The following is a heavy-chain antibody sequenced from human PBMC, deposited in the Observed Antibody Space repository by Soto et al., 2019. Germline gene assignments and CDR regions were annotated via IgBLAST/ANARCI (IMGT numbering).Heavy chain of an antibody. CDR1: GGSISSSSYY. J-gene: IGHJ4*02. V-gene: IGHV4-39*01. D-gene: IGHD6-19*01. Sequence: SETLSLTCTVSGGSISSSSYYWGWIRQPPGKGLEWIGSIYYSGSTYYNPSLKSRVTISVDTSKNQFSLKLSSVTAADTAVYYCARTEDSSGWYDYWGQGTLVTVSS. CDR2: IYYSGST. CDR3: ARTEDSSGWYDY.